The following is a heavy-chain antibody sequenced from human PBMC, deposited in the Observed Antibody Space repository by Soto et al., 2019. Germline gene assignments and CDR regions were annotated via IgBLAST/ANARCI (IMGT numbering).Heavy chain of an antibody. V-gene: IGHV3-30*18. CDR3: AKDKIGFGEFAHYYYYGMDV. J-gene: IGHJ6*02. CDR2: ISYDGSNK. Sequence: GGSLRLSCAASGFTFSSYGMHWVRQAPGKGLEWVAVISYDGSNKYYADSVKGRFTISRDNSKNTLYLQMNSLRAEDTAVYYCAKDKIGFGEFAHYYYYGMDVWGQGTTVTVSS. CDR1: GFTFSSYG. D-gene: IGHD3-10*01.